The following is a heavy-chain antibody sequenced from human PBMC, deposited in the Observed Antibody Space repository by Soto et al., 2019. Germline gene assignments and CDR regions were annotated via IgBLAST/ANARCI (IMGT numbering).Heavy chain of an antibody. CDR3: ATATYYYESSGYYPKAYYFDY. CDR2: INPNSGDT. Sequence: ASVKVSCKASGYTFTGYYMHWVRQAPGQGLEWMGWINPNSGDTNYAQKFQGRVTMTRDTSISTAYMELSRLRYDDTAVYYCATATYYYESSGYYPKAYYFDYWGQGTLVTVSS. V-gene: IGHV1-2*02. J-gene: IGHJ4*02. CDR1: GYTFTGYY. D-gene: IGHD3-22*01.